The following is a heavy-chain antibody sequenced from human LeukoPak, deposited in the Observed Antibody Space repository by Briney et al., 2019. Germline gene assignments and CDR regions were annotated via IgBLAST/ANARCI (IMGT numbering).Heavy chain of an antibody. CDR2: IKQDGSEK. CDR1: GFTFSSYW. Sequence: GGSLRLSCAASGFTFSSYWMSWVRQAPGKGLEWVANIKQDGSEKYYVDSVKGRFTISRDNAKNSLYLQMNSLRAEDTAVYYCARGYCSSTSCGGYWGQGTLVIVSS. V-gene: IGHV3-7*01. D-gene: IGHD2-2*01. J-gene: IGHJ4*02. CDR3: ARGYCSSTSCGGY.